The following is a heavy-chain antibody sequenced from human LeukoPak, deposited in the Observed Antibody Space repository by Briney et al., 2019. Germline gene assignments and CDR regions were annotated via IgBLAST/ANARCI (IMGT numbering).Heavy chain of an antibody. V-gene: IGHV3-30-3*01. CDR1: GFTFSSYS. Sequence: GGSLRLSCAASGFTFSSYSMHWVRQAPGKGLEWVAVISYDGSNKYYADSVKGRFTISRDNAKNSLYLQMNSLRAEDMAVYYCARGGSYSRAFDIWGQGTMVTVSS. D-gene: IGHD1-26*01. J-gene: IGHJ3*02. CDR3: ARGGSYSRAFDI. CDR2: ISYDGSNK.